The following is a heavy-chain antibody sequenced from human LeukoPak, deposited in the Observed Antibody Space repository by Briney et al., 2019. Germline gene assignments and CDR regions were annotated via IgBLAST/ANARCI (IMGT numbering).Heavy chain of an antibody. CDR1: GFTFSSYA. D-gene: IGHD3-22*01. CDR2: ISGSGGST. CDR3: AKWHYYDSSGYFDY. V-gene: IGHV3-23*01. J-gene: IGHJ4*02. Sequence: PGGSLRLSCAASGFTFSSYAMSWVRQAPGKGLEWVSAISGSGGSTYYADSAKGRFTISRDNSKNTLYLQMNSLRAEDTAVYYCAKWHYYDSSGYFDYWGQGTLVTVSS.